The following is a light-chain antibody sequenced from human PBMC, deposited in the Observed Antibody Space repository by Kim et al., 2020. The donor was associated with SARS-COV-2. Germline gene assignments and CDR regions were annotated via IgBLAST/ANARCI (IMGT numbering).Light chain of an antibody. V-gene: IGKV1-27*01. CDR2: DAS. Sequence: DIQMTQSPSSLSASVGDRVTITCRASQGISSNVAWYQQKPGDVPKLLIYDASALLSGVPSQFSGSGSGTDFTLTISSLQPEDVATYYCQKYNGAPWTFGQGTKVDIK. J-gene: IGKJ1*01. CDR1: QGISSN. CDR3: QKYNGAPWT.